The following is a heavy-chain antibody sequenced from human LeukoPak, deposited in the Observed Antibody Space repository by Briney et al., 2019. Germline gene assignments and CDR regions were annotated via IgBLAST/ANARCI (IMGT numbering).Heavy chain of an antibody. CDR3: AKGVAAGTWGTSFDY. V-gene: IGHV3-30*01. Sequence: PGRSLSLSCAASGFSFSTYPLHWVRQAPGEGPEWLAVISYDGNYEYYAESVKGRFTISRDNSKNTLYLQMNTLRAEDTAVYYCAKGVAAGTWGTSFDYWGQGTLVTVSS. J-gene: IGHJ4*02. D-gene: IGHD6-13*01. CDR1: GFSFSTYP. CDR2: ISYDGNYE.